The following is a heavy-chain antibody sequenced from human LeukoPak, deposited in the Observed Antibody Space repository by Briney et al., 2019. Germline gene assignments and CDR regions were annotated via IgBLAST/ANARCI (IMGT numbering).Heavy chain of an antibody. CDR2: ISYDGRNK. J-gene: IGHJ4*02. V-gene: IGHV3-30*04. Sequence: GGSLRLSCAASGFTFSSYAMHWVRQAPGKGLEWVAVISYDGRNKYYADSVKGRFTISRDNSKNTLYLQMNSLRADDTAVYYCARGRGPRETPYYFDYWGQGTLVTVSS. D-gene: IGHD3-16*01. CDR3: ARGRGPRETPYYFDY. CDR1: GFTFSSYA.